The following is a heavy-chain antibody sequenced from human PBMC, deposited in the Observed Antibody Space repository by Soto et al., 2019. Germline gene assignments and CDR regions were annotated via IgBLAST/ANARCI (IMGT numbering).Heavy chain of an antibody. D-gene: IGHD3-16*01. CDR2: KHTSGTT. V-gene: IGHV4-4*07. Sequence: QVQLQESGPGLVKPSETLSLTCTVSGGSISGYYWTWIRQPAGKGLEWIGRKHTSGTTNYNPSLKSRVTMSIDTSTNHFSLNLSSVTAADTAVYYCARGGEFYVLDVWGQGTTVAVSS. CDR1: GGSISGYY. CDR3: ARGGEFYVLDV. J-gene: IGHJ6*02.